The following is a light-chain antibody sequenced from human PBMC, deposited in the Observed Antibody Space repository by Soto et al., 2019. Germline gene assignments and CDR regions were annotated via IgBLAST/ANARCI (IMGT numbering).Light chain of an antibody. V-gene: IGKV1-6*01. CDR1: QVVKND. Sequence: AIPMTQSPSSLSASVGDRVTIACRASQVVKNDLSWYQQKPGKAPKLLIYAASSLQSGVPSRFSGSGSGTDFTLTISSLQPDDFATYYCLQDYDYPLTFGQGTKVEIK. CDR3: LQDYDYPLT. J-gene: IGKJ1*01. CDR2: AAS.